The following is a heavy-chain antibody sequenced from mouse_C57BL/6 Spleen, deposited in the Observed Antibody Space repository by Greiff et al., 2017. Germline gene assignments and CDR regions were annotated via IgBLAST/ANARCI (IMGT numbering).Heavy chain of an antibody. J-gene: IGHJ2*01. V-gene: IGHV1-64*01. Sequence: QVQLQQPGAELVKPGASVKLSCKASGYTFTSYWMHWVKQRPGQGLEWIGMIYPNSGSTNYTEKFKSKSTLTADKSSSTAYIQLSSLTSEYDAVSYCARHDYYSNYAWGQGTTLTVSS. CDR2: IYPNSGST. D-gene: IGHD2-5*01. CDR3: ARHDYYSNYA. CDR1: GYTFTSYW.